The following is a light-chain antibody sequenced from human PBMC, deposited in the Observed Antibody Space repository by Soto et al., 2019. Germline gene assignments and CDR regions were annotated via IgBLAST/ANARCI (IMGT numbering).Light chain of an antibody. Sequence: EIVLTQSPGTLSLSPGERATLSCRASQSVSASYLAWCQQKPGQAPRLLIYDASNRATGIPDRFTGSGSGTDFTLTINRVEPEDFAVYFCQQYAGSPRTFGQGTKVDIK. J-gene: IGKJ1*01. CDR3: QQYAGSPRT. V-gene: IGKV3-20*01. CDR2: DAS. CDR1: QSVSASY.